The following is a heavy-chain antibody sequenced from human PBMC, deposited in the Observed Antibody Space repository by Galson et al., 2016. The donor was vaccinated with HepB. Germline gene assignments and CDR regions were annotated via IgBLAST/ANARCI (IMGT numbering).Heavy chain of an antibody. CDR2: ISYSGTT. V-gene: IGHV4-39*02. D-gene: IGHD2-21*01. Sequence: ETLSLTCTVSGGSISSTNYFWGWIRQPPGKGLDWIGSISYSGTTYYNPSLRSRVTISADTSKNQFSLHLNSVTPEDTAVYFCARDSEVVNLFDSWGQGTLVTVSS. J-gene: IGHJ5*01. CDR1: GGSISSTNYF. CDR3: ARDSEVVNLFDS.